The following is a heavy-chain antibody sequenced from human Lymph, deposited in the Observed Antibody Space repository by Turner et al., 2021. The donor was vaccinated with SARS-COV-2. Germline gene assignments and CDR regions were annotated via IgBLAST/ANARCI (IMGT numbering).Heavy chain of an antibody. CDR2: IYRGGST. J-gene: IGHJ6*02. V-gene: IGHV3-53*01. CDR3: ARDLMEVGGMDV. D-gene: IGHD3-3*01. Sequence: EVQLMESGGGLIQPGGSLTLSCASSGFTVSYNYMTWVRQAPGKGLEWVSVIYRGGSTYYADSVKGRFTISRDSSKDTLYLQMNSLRAEATAVYYCARDLMEVGGMDVWGQGTTVTVSS. CDR1: GFTVSYNY.